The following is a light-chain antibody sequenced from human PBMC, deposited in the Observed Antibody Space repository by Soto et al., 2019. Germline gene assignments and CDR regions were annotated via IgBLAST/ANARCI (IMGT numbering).Light chain of an antibody. V-gene: IGKV1-5*03. CDR3: QQYNSYPLT. J-gene: IGKJ2*01. CDR2: KAS. Sequence: DIQMTQSPSTLSASVGDRVTITCRASQSISSWLAWYQQKPGKAPKLLIYKASSLESGVPSRFIGSGSGTEFTLTISSLQPDDFATYYCQQYNSYPLTFGQGTKLEIK. CDR1: QSISSW.